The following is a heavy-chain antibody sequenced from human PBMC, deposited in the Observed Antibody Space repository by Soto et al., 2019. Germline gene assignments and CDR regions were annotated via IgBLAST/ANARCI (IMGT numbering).Heavy chain of an antibody. J-gene: IGHJ5*02. V-gene: IGHV4-30-4*01. Sequence: SQPLCHRCSVAWGTSIGVGDYCSWIHQPPGKGLEWIGYIYYSGSTYYNPSLKSRVTISVDTSKNQFSLKLSSVTAADTAVCYCATVPDDSSGYPNWFDPWGQGTLVTVSS. CDR1: WGTSIGVGDY. CDR2: IYYSGST. D-gene: IGHD3-22*01. CDR3: ATVPDDSSGYPNWFDP.